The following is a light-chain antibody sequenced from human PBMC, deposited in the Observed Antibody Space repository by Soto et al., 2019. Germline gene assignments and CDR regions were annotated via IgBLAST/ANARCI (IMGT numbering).Light chain of an antibody. J-gene: IGKJ2*01. CDR2: GAS. CDR3: QQYNNCPYT. Sequence: EIVLTQSPATLSGSPGERVTLSCRASQSVSSNLAWYQQKPGQAPRLLIYGASTKTTGVPARFSGSGSGTEFTLTISSLQSEDFALYYCQQYNNCPYTFGQGTKLEIK. V-gene: IGKV3-15*01. CDR1: QSVSSN.